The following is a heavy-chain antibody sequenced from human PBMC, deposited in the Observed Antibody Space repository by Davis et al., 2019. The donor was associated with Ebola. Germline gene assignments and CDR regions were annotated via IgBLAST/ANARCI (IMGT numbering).Heavy chain of an antibody. D-gene: IGHD3-16*02. CDR1: GGSISSGGFY. J-gene: IGHJ5*02. V-gene: IGHV4-31*03. Sequence: LRLSCTVSGGSISSGGFYWSWIRQHPGKGLEWIGYIYFDGRTFYNPSLKSRVTISVDTSKNQFSLNLSSVTAADTAVYYCARAVATNYDYAWGSYRYGWFDPWGQGTLVTVSS. CDR2: IYFDGRT. CDR3: ARAVATNYDYAWGSYRYGWFDP.